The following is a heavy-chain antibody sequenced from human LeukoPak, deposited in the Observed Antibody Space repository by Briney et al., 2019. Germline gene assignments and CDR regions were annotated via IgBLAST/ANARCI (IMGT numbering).Heavy chain of an antibody. J-gene: IGHJ6*03. CDR3: ARDFKAYLWFGESYYMDV. CDR1: GFTFSSYS. Sequence: PGGSLRLSCAASGFTFSSYSMNWVRQAPGKGLEWVSSISSSSSYIYYADSVKGRFTISRDNAKNSLYLQMNSLRAEDTAVYYCARDFKAYLWFGESYYMDVWGKGTTVTVSS. V-gene: IGHV3-21*01. CDR2: ISSSSSYI. D-gene: IGHD3-10*01.